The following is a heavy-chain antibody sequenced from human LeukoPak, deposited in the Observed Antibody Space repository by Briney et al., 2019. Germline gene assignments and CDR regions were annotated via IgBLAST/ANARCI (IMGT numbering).Heavy chain of an antibody. J-gene: IGHJ5*01. D-gene: IGHD3-10*01. V-gene: IGHV3-43*02. CDR3: AKDPLGSYDSGNYGDS. CDR2: ISGDGGSK. Sequence: GGSLRLSCAASGFTFDDYAMHWVRQAPGKGLEWVSLISGDGGSKHYADSVKGRFTISRDNSKNTLYLQMNSLRDEDTAVYYCAKDPLGSYDSGNYGDSWGQGTLVTVSS. CDR1: GFTFDDYA.